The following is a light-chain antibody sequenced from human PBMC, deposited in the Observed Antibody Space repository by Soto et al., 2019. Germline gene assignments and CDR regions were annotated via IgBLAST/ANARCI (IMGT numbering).Light chain of an antibody. CDR3: SSYTSSSTEV. CDR1: SSDVGGYNY. Sequence: QSALTQPASVSGSPGQSITISCTGTSSDVGGYNYVSWYQHHPGKAPKLLIYDVNSRPSGVSDRFSGSKSGNTASLTISGLQAEDEAYYYCSSYTSSSTEVFGTGTKLTVL. CDR2: DVN. J-gene: IGLJ1*01. V-gene: IGLV2-14*03.